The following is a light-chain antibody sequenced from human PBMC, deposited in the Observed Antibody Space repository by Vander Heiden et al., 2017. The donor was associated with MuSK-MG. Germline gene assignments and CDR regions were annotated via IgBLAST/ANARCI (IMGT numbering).Light chain of an antibody. Sequence: QSVLTQPPSASGTPGQRVTLSCSGSSANIGSNTVNWYQQLPGTAPNLLIYSNNQRPSGVPDRFSVSKSGTSASLAISGLQSEDEADYYCAAWDDSLNGWVFGGGTKLTVL. CDR2: SNN. V-gene: IGLV1-44*01. J-gene: IGLJ3*02. CDR1: SANIGSNT. CDR3: AAWDDSLNGWV.